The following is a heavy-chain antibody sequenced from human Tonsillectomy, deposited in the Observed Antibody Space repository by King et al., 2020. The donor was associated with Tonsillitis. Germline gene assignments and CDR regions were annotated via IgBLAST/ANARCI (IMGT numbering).Heavy chain of an antibody. CDR1: GFTFSGSA. V-gene: IGHV3-73*01. CDR2: IRSKANSYAT. J-gene: IGHJ4*02. Sequence: VQLVESGGGLVQPGRSLKLSCAASGFTFSGSAMHWVRQASGKGLEWVGRIRSKANSYATAYAASVKGRFTISRDDSKNTAYLQMNSLKTEDTAVYYCTRHYYGSGSYYYYFDYWGQGTLVTVSS. D-gene: IGHD3-10*01. CDR3: TRHYYGSGSYYYYFDY.